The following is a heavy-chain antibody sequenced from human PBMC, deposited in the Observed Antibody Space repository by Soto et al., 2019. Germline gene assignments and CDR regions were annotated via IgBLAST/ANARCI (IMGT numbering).Heavy chain of an antibody. CDR1: GGSLSGYY. V-gene: IGHV4-34*01. CDR2: INHSGST. D-gene: IGHD1-1*01. CDR3: ARTRNLDV. J-gene: IGHJ6*02. Sequence: QVQLQQWGAELLKPSETLSLTCAVYGGSLSGYYGNWIRQSPGKGLEWIGEINHSGSTNYNPSLKSRVTISIDTSKNQFSLKLSSVTAADTAVYYCARTRNLDVWGQGTTVIVSS.